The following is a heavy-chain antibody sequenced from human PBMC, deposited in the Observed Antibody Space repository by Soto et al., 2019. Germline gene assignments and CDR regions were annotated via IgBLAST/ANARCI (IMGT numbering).Heavy chain of an antibody. D-gene: IGHD3-3*01. V-gene: IGHV3-30*18. J-gene: IGHJ6*02. CDR3: AKDLRWKPPAYYYGMDV. CDR2: ISYDGSNK. Sequence: QVHLVESGGGVVQPGRSLRLSCAASGFTFSSYGIHWVRQAPGKGLEWVAIISYDGSNKNYADSVKGRFTISRDNSENTLYLQMNSLRAEDTAVYYCAKDLRWKPPAYYYGMDVWGQGTTVTVSS. CDR1: GFTFSSYG.